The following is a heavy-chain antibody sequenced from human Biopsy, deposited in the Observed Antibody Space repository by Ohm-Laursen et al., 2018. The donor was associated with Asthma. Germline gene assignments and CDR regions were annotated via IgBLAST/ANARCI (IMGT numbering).Heavy chain of an antibody. CDR1: GFTFRTYS. V-gene: IGHV3-21*01. CDR3: ARTFHFWSPYHAEHYQL. Sequence: SLRLSCSASGFTFRTYSMSWARQAPGKGLEWVSSISSSSSYIYYADSVKGRFTISRDNAENSLYLQMDSLRTEDTAVYYCARTFHFWSPYHAEHYQLWGQGTLVTVSS. D-gene: IGHD3-3*01. CDR2: ISSSSSYI. J-gene: IGHJ1*01.